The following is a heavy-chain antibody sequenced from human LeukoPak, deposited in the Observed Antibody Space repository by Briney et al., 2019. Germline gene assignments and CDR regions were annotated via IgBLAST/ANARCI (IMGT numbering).Heavy chain of an antibody. CDR2: IYYSGST. V-gene: IGHV4-59*08. CDR1: GGSISSYY. J-gene: IGHJ3*02. Sequence: PSGTLSLTCTVSGGSISSYYWSWIRQPPGKGLEWIGYIYYSGSTNYNPSLKSRVTISVDTSKNQFSLKLSSVTAADTAVYYCARGSSSWYRDDAFDIWGQGTMVTVSS. D-gene: IGHD6-13*01. CDR3: ARGSSSWYRDDAFDI.